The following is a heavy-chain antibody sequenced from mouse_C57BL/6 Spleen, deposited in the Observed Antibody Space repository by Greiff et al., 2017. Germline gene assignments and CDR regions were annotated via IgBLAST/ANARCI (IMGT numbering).Heavy chain of an antibody. D-gene: IGHD1-1*01. J-gene: IGHJ4*01. CDR3: AREPPYGSSFYYYAMDY. CDR1: GYTFTSYW. V-gene: IGHV1-55*01. Sequence: QVQLQQPGAELVKPGASVKMSCKASGYTFTSYWITWVKQRPGQGLEWIGDIYPGSGSTNYNEKFKSKATLTVDTSSSTAYMQLSSLTSEDSAVYYCAREPPYGSSFYYYAMDYWGQGTSVTVSS. CDR2: IYPGSGST.